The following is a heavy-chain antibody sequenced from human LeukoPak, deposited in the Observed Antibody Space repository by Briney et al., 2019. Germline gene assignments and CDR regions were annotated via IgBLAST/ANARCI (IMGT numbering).Heavy chain of an antibody. CDR2: ISYDGSNK. J-gene: IGHJ4*02. Sequence: PGGSLRHSCAASGFTFSSYVMHWVRQAPGKGLEWVAIISYDGSNKYYADSVKGRFTISRDNSKNTLLLQMNSLRAEDTAVYYCAKDRTSVHLWLSVLDYWGQGTLVTVSS. V-gene: IGHV3-30*18. CDR3: AKDRTSVHLWLSVLDY. D-gene: IGHD5-18*01. CDR1: GFTFSSYV.